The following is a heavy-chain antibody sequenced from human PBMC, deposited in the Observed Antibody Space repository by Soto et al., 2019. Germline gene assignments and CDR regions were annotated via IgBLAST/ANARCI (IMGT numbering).Heavy chain of an antibody. CDR1: GGSISSNY. J-gene: IGHJ4*02. V-gene: IGHV4-59*01. Sequence: PSETLSLTCTVSGGSISSNYWTWIRQPPGKGLEWIGYVYNSGSTNYNPSLKSRVTISADTSKSQFSLKVNSMTAADTAVYYCARYRRAAVAGYTLDNWGQGILVTVSS. CDR2: VYNSGST. CDR3: ARYRRAAVAGYTLDN. D-gene: IGHD6-13*01.